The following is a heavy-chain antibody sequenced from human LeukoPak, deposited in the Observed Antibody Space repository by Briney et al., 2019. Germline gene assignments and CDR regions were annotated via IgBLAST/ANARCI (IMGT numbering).Heavy chain of an antibody. CDR2: VSGSGAHT. J-gene: IGHJ6*03. CDR1: GFTFSSYA. V-gene: IGHV3-23*01. Sequence: GGSLRLSCAASGFTFSSYAMTWVRQAPGKGLQWVSAVSGSGAHTCYADSVKGRFTISGDNSRDTLYLQMNSLRAEDTAIYICAKDGGTYPYFLDVWGKGTTVTISS. CDR3: AKDGGTYPYFLDV. D-gene: IGHD1-26*01.